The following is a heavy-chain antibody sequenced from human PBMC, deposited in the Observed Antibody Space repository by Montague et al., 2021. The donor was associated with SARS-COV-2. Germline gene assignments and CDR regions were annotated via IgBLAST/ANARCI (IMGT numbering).Heavy chain of an antibody. V-gene: IGHV4-39*07. D-gene: IGHD3-3*01. J-gene: IGHJ6*02. Sequence: SETLSLTCTVSGGSISSSSYYWGWIRQPPGKGLEWIGSIYYSGSTYYNPSLQSRVTISVDTSKNQFYLKLSSVTAADTAVYYCARDSAPSITIFGVVIRQQNPRYYYYGMDVWGQGTTVTVSS. CDR2: IYYSGST. CDR3: ARDSAPSITIFGVVIRQQNPRYYYYGMDV. CDR1: GGSISSSSYY.